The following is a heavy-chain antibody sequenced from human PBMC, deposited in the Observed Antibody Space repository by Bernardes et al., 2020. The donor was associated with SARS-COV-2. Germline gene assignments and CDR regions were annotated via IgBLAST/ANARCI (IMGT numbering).Heavy chain of an antibody. D-gene: IGHD5-12*01. CDR3: ARGSRGVATMDWFDP. Sequence: LSLTYCVYGGSFSGFYWTWIRQPPGKGLEWVGDVSHSGRTIYNPSLKSRLTISLDTSKNQFSLKLDAVTAADTAVYYCARGSRGVATMDWFDPWGQGTPVTVSS. CDR1: GGSFSGFY. V-gene: IGHV4-34*01. J-gene: IGHJ5*02. CDR2: VSHSGRT.